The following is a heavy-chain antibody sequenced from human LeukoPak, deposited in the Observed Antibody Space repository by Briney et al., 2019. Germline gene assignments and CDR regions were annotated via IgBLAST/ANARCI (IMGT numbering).Heavy chain of an antibody. CDR1: GGSISSGSYY. V-gene: IGHV4-39*01. D-gene: IGHD3-9*01. CDR3: ARQPLYDILTGYYL. CDR2: IYYSGST. Sequence: SETLSLTCTVSGGSISSGSYYWGWIRQPPGKGLEWIGSIYYSGSTYYNPSLKSRVTISVDTSKNQFSLKLSSVTAADTAVYYCARQPLYDILTGYYLWGQGTLVTVSS. J-gene: IGHJ4*02.